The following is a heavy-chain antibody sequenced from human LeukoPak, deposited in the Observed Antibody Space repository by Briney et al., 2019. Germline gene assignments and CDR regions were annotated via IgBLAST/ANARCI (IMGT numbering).Heavy chain of an antibody. Sequence: ASVKVSCKASGYTFTSYDINWVRQAPGQGLEWMGRINPNSGGTNYAQKFQGRVTMTRDTSISTAYMELSRLRSDDTAVYYCARSNLVLRFLEWLFPFDYWGQGTLVTVSS. CDR2: INPNSGGT. CDR3: ARSNLVLRFLEWLFPFDY. V-gene: IGHV1-2*06. J-gene: IGHJ4*02. D-gene: IGHD3-3*01. CDR1: GYTFTSYD.